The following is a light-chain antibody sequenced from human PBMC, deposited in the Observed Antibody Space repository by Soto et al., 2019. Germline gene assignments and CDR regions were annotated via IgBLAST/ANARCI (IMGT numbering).Light chain of an antibody. J-gene: IGKJ1*01. V-gene: IGKV3D-15*01. CDR2: DAS. Sequence: RVITPSPPKLSESPGERITLSCRSTQSVRTNVAWYQQKPGEAPRLLIFDASARAVDNPGRFSGSVSGTEFTLTINSLQPEDFAVYFCHSYDKWPPGTFRQGTEVYIK. CDR3: HSYDKWPPGT. CDR1: QSVRTN.